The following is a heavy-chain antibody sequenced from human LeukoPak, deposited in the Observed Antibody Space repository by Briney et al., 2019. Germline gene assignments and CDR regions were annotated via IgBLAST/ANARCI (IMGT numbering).Heavy chain of an antibody. J-gene: IGHJ4*02. D-gene: IGHD6-25*01. CDR1: GFTFSTYR. Sequence: GGSLRLSCAASGFTFSTYRVTWVRQAPGKGLEWVATIKQDGSEKFYVDSVKGRFTVSRDNAKNSLNLQMNNLRAEDTAMYYCARIAAGYWGQGTLVTVSS. V-gene: IGHV3-7*04. CDR2: IKQDGSEK. CDR3: ARIAAGY.